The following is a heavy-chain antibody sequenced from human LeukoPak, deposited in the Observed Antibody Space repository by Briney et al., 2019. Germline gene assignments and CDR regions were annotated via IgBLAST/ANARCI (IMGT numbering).Heavy chain of an antibody. CDR1: GFTFSSYE. J-gene: IGHJ6*04. D-gene: IGHD3-10*02. CDR2: ISSSGSTI. V-gene: IGHV3-48*03. CDR3: AELGITMIGGV. Sequence: SGGSLRLSCAASGFTFSSYEMNWVRQAPGQGLEWVSYISSSGSTIYYADSVKGRFTISRDNAKNSLYLQMNSLRAEDTAAYYFAELGITMIGGVWGKGTTVTISS.